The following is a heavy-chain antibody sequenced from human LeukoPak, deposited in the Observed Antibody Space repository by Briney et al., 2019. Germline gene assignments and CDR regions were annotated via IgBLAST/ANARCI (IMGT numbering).Heavy chain of an antibody. CDR3: ASVYYDFWSGYPYYFDY. D-gene: IGHD3-3*01. CDR1: GFTFSDYY. Sequence: GGSLRLSCAASGFTFSDYYMSWIRQAPGKGLEWVSYISSSGSTIYYADSVKGRFTISRDNAKNSPYLQMNSLRAEDTAVYYCASVYYDFWSGYPYYFDYWGQGTLVTVSS. V-gene: IGHV3-11*04. J-gene: IGHJ4*02. CDR2: ISSSGSTI.